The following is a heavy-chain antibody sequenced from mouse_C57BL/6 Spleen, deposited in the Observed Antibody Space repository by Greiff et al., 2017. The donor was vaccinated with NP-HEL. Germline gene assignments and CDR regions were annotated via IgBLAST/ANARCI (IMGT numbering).Heavy chain of an antibody. CDR2: IWRGGST. V-gene: IGHV2-5*01. CDR1: GFSLTSYG. J-gene: IGHJ2*01. Sequence: VKLQESGPGLVQPSQSLSITCTVSGFSLTSYGVHWVRQSPGKGLEWLGVIWRGGSTDYNAAFMSRLSITKDNSKSQVFFKMNSLQADDTAIYYCAKNYYDYYYFDYWGQGTTLTVSS. CDR3: AKNYYDYYYFDY. D-gene: IGHD2-4*01.